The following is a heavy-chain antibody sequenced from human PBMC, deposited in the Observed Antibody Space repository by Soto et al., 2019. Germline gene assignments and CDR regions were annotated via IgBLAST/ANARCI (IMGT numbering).Heavy chain of an antibody. CDR1: GFTVDDYA. Sequence: EVQLVESGGGLVQPGRSLRLSCAASGFTVDDYAMHWVRQAPGKGLEWVSGISWHSENIDYADSVKGRFTISRENAKSYLFRQMNSLRPDDTALYYCAKDMEWGGMTTLHYFASWGKGTLVTVSS. J-gene: IGHJ4*02. V-gene: IGHV3-9*01. D-gene: IGHD4-17*01. CDR2: ISWHSENI. CDR3: AKDMEWGGMTTLHYFAS.